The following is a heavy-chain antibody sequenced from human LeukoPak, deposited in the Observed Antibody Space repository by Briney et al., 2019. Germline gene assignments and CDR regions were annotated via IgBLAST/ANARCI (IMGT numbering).Heavy chain of an antibody. V-gene: IGHV1-18*01. CDR1: GYTFTSYG. D-gene: IGHD4-17*01. J-gene: IGHJ6*02. Sequence: GASVKVSCKASGYTFTSYGISWVRQAPGQGLEWMGWISAYNGNTNYAQKLQGRVTMTTDTSTSTAYMELRSLRSDDTAVYYCARDSYGDHDYYGMDVWGQGTTVTVSS. CDR3: ARDSYGDHDYYGMDV. CDR2: ISAYNGNT.